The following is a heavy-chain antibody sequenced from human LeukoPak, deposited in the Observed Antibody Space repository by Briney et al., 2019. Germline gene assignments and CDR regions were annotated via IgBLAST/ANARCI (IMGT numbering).Heavy chain of an antibody. V-gene: IGHV4-59*01. CDR2: ISFSGST. CDR3: ARLRYSGYVKYYFDY. J-gene: IGHJ4*02. CDR1: GGFISSYY. Sequence: SETLSLPXTVSGGFISSYYWRWTRHPPARGLECIGDISFSGSTNYSPSLKSRVTISVDTSKNQFSLKLTSVTAADTAVYYCARLRYSGYVKYYFDYWGQGTLVTVSS. D-gene: IGHD5-12*01.